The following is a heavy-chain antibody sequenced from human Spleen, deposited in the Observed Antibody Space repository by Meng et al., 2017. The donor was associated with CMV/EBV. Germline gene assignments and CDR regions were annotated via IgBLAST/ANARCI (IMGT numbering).Heavy chain of an antibody. Sequence: SGPTLVKPTQTLTLTCSFSGFSISTSGVGVGWIRQPPGEALECLALIYWDDDKRYNPSLRNRLAIIKDSSKNQVVLTMTNMDPVDTATYFCAHRLHLSGFWDGGAIDQWGQGMLVTVSS. CDR1: GFSISTSGVG. CDR3: AHRLHLSGFWDGGAIDQ. J-gene: IGHJ4*02. V-gene: IGHV2-5*02. CDR2: IYWDDDK. D-gene: IGHD6-25*01.